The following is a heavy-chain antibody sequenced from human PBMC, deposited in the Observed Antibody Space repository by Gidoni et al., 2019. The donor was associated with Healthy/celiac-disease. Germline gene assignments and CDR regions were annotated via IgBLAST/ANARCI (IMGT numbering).Heavy chain of an antibody. CDR3: ARTILAAAGLFDP. D-gene: IGHD6-13*01. V-gene: IGHV4-31*03. CDR2: IYYSGST. CDR1: GGSIRSGSYY. J-gene: IGHJ5*02. Sequence: QVQLQESGPGLVKPSQTLSLTCTVPGGSIRSGSYYWSWIRQHPGKGLELIGYIYYSGSTYYNPSLKSRVTISVDTSKNQFSLKLSSVTAADTAVYYCARTILAAAGLFDPWGQVTLVTVSS.